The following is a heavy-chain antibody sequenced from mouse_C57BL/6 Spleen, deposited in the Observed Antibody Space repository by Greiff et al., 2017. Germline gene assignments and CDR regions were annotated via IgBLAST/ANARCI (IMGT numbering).Heavy chain of an antibody. Sequence: QVQLKQPGAELVMPGASVKLSCKASGYTFTSYWMHWVKQRPGQGLEWIGEIDPSDSYTNYNQKFKGKSTLTVDKSSSTAYMQLSSLTAADSAVYYCARGDYGYALVVWGTGTTVTVSS. CDR3: ARGDYGYALVV. V-gene: IGHV1-69*01. CDR2: IDPSDSYT. J-gene: IGHJ1*03. D-gene: IGHD2-2*01. CDR1: GYTFTSYW.